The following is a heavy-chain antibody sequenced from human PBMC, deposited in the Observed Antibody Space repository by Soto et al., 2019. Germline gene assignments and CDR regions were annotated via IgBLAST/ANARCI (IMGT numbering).Heavy chain of an antibody. CDR3: ARDKGGDYSENNWFDP. CDR2: IYYSGST. CDR1: GGSISSGGYY. V-gene: IGHV4-31*03. D-gene: IGHD2-15*01. Sequence: SETLSLTCTVSGGSISSGGYYWSWIRQHPGKGLEWIGYIYYSGSTYYNPSLKSRVTISVDTSKNQFSLKLSSVTAADTAVYYCARDKGGDYSENNWFDPWGQGTLVTVSS. J-gene: IGHJ5*02.